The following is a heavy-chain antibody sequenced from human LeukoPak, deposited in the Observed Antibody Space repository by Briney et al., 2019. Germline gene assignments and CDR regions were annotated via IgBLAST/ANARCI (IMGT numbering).Heavy chain of an antibody. CDR3: AKGRSMVRGVITPLDY. J-gene: IGHJ4*02. CDR1: GFTFSSYW. CDR2: ISGSGGST. D-gene: IGHD3-10*01. Sequence: GGSLRLSCAASGFTFSSYWMSWVRQAPGKGLEWVSAISGSGGSTYYADSVKGRFTISRDNSKNTLYLQMNSLRAEDTAVYYCAKGRSMVRGVITPLDYWGQGTLVTVSS. V-gene: IGHV3-23*01.